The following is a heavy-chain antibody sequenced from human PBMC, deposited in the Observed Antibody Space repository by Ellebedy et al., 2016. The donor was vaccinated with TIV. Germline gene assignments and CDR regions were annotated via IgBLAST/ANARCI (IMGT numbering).Heavy chain of an antibody. CDR3: ARDDDDILTGRNAMDV. Sequence: GESLKISCAASGFSFSTSAMNWVRQTPGKGLEWVSDINAYGDDIHYADSVKGRFTISRDNSRNTLFLQMNSLRAEDTAVYYCARDDDDILTGRNAMDVWGQGTTVTVSS. J-gene: IGHJ6*02. CDR1: GFSFSTSA. D-gene: IGHD3-9*01. CDR2: INAYGDDI. V-gene: IGHV3-23*01.